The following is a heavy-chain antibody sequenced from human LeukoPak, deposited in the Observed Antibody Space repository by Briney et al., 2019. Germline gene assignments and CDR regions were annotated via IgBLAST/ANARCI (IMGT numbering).Heavy chain of an antibody. D-gene: IGHD5-12*01. CDR1: GYTFTDYY. Sequence: ASVKVSCKASGYTFTDYYMHWVRQAPGQRLEWMGWVNPNSGGTNYAQKFQGRVTMTRDTSISTAYMELSRLTSDDTAVYYCARVIEYSGYDFRFDYWGQGTLVTVSS. V-gene: IGHV1-2*02. CDR2: VNPNSGGT. J-gene: IGHJ4*02. CDR3: ARVIEYSGYDFRFDY.